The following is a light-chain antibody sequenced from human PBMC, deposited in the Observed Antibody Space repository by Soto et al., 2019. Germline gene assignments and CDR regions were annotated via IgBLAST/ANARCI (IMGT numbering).Light chain of an antibody. V-gene: IGLV2-14*01. CDR2: EVS. Sequence: SVLTQPASVSGSPGQSITISCTGTSSDVGGYNYVSWYQQHPGKAPKLMIYEVSDRPSGVSNRFSGSKSGNTASLIISGLKAEDEADYYCSSYTTTSTLVFGTGNKVTVL. CDR1: SSDVGGYNY. J-gene: IGLJ1*01. CDR3: SSYTTTSTLV.